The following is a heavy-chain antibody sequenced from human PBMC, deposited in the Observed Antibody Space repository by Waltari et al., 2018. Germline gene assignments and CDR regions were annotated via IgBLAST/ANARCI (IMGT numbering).Heavy chain of an antibody. CDR3: ARGCSSTSCYPGY. J-gene: IGHJ4*02. V-gene: IGHV1-69*01. D-gene: IGHD2-2*01. Sequence: QVQLVQSGAEVKKHGSSVKVSCKAYGGTFSSYAISWVRQPPGQGLEWMGGIIPIFGTANYAQKFQGRVTITADESTSTAYLELSSLRSEDTAVYYCARGCSSTSCYPGYWGQGTLVTVSS. CDR1: GGTFSSYA. CDR2: IIPIFGTA.